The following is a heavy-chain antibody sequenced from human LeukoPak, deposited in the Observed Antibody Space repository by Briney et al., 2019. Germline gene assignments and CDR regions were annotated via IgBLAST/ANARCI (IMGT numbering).Heavy chain of an antibody. J-gene: IGHJ4*02. Sequence: LGGSLRLSYAASGFTFSEYYLSCIRQAPGKGLECVSYISSGSSYTNYADSVKGRFTISRDNAKNSLYLQMNSLRAEDTAVYYCARDSPGGSSSRTDYWGQGTLVTVSS. CDR2: ISSGSSYT. CDR1: GFTFSEYY. CDR3: ARDSPGGSSSRTDY. D-gene: IGHD6-13*01. V-gene: IGHV3-11*06.